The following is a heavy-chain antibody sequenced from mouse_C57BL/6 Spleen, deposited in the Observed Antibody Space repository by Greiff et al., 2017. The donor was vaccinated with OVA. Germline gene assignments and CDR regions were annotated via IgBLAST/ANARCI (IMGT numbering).Heavy chain of an antibody. CDR2: INPNNGGT. Sequence: EVQLQQSGPELVKPGASVKISCKASGYTFTDYYMNWVKQSHGKSLEWIGDINPNNGGTSYNQKFKGKATLTVDKSSSTAYMELRSLTSEDSAVYYCAREGGYYAMDYWGQGTSGTVSS. CDR3: AREGGYYAMDY. V-gene: IGHV1-26*01. J-gene: IGHJ4*01. CDR1: GYTFTDYY.